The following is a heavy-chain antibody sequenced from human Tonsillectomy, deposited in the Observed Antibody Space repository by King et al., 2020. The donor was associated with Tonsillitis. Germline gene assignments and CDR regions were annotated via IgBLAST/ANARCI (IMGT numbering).Heavy chain of an antibody. Sequence: VQLVESGGGVVQPGGSLRLSCAASGFTFSSYGIHWVRQAPGKGLEWVAFIRDDGSNKYYADSVKGRFTISRDNSKNTLYLQMNSLRAEDTAVYYCAKYAFYCSSSSCYAGNHWFDPWGQGTLVTVSS. CDR1: GFTFSSYG. D-gene: IGHD2-2*01. CDR2: IRDDGSNK. V-gene: IGHV3-30*02. J-gene: IGHJ5*02. CDR3: AKYAFYCSSSSCYAGNHWFDP.